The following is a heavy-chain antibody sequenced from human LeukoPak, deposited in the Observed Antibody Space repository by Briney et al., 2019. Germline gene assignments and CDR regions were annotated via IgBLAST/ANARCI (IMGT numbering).Heavy chain of an antibody. CDR1: GYTFTGYY. Sequence: ASVRVSCKTSGYTFTGYYLHWVRQAPGQGLEWMGRIDPDSGSTHYAQKFQVRVTVTRDTSITTVYMELSGLTSDDTAVYYCARVPGPYTTSRFDYWGQGTLVTVSS. J-gene: IGHJ4*02. D-gene: IGHD2-2*02. CDR3: ARVPGPYTTSRFDY. V-gene: IGHV1-2*02. CDR2: IDPDSGST.